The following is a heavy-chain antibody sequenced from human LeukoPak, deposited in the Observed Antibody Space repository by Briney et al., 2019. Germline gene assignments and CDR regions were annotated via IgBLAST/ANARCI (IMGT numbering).Heavy chain of an antibody. D-gene: IGHD3-10*01. CDR3: ARQTFGALYFDS. Sequence: SSQTLSLTCIVSGGSISRGSYYWNWIRQPAGKGLEWMGRVYNSGSTNYNPSLKSRVTISTDISKNQFSLKLSSVTAADTAVYYCARQTFGALYFDSWGQGTLATVSS. J-gene: IGHJ4*02. CDR2: VYNSGST. V-gene: IGHV4-61*02. CDR1: GGSISRGSYY.